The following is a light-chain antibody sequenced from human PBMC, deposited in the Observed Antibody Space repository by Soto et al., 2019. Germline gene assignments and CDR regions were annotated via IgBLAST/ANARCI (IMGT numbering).Light chain of an antibody. V-gene: IGKV3-20*01. J-gene: IGKJ3*01. CDR2: GAS. CDR3: QQYGRFPQFT. CDR1: QSVSNSY. Sequence: EIVLTQSPGTLSLSPGEIATLSCRASQSVSNSYLAWYQQKPGQAPRLLIYGASSRATGSPDRFSGSGSVTDFTLTISRLEPEDFAMYYCQQYGRFPQFTFGPGPKVDIK.